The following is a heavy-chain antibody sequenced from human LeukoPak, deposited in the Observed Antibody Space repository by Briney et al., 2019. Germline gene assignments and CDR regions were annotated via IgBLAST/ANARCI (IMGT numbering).Heavy chain of an antibody. CDR1: GGSISSGDYY. Sequence: SETLSLTCTVSGGSISSGDYYWSWIRQPPGKGLEWIGYIYYSGRTYYIPSLKSRVTISVDTSKNQFSLKLSSVTAADTAVYYCARRLGYCSGGSCYGSYYFDYWGQGTLVTVSS. CDR3: ARRLGYCSGGSCYGSYYFDY. J-gene: IGHJ4*02. V-gene: IGHV4-30-4*01. D-gene: IGHD2-15*01. CDR2: IYYSGRT.